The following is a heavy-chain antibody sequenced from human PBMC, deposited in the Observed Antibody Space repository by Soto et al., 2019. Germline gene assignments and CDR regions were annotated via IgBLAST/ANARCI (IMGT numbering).Heavy chain of an antibody. CDR1: GGSISSGGYY. D-gene: IGHD6-19*01. CDR2: LYYSGST. V-gene: IGHV4-31*03. J-gene: IGHJ4*02. Sequence: SETLSLTCTVSGGSISSGGYYWSWIRQHPGKGLEWIGYLYYSGSTYYNPSLKSRVTISVDRSKNQFSLKLSSVTAADTAVYYCARAGDSSGPVALGYWGQRTLVTVSS. CDR3: ARAGDSSGPVALGY.